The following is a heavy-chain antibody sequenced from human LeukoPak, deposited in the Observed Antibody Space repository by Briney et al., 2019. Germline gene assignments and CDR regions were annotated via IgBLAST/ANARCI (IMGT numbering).Heavy chain of an antibody. CDR3: ARGAGGWYYFDY. CDR1: GYTFTNYG. V-gene: IGHV1-18*01. CDR2: ISTYNGDT. Sequence: ASVKVSCKASGYTFTNYGVSRVRQAPGQGLEWMGWISTYNGDTDYAQKFQGRVTLTTDTSTSTAYLELRSLRSDDTAVYYCARGAGGWYYFDYWGRGTLVTVSS. D-gene: IGHD6-19*01. J-gene: IGHJ4*02.